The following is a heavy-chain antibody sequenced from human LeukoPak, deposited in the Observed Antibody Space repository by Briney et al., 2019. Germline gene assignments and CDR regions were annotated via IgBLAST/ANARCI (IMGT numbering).Heavy chain of an antibody. CDR1: GCTLSRYG. Sequence: RGSLRFSCAASGCTLSRYGMHWGRQAPGKGLEWVTAISYDGSNKYCADSVKGRFTISRDNSKNTLYLQMNSRRAEDTGVYYCAKSEWLLVYWGQGTLVTVSS. V-gene: IGHV3-30-3*02. D-gene: IGHD3-3*01. CDR2: ISYDGSNK. J-gene: IGHJ4*02. CDR3: AKSEWLLVY.